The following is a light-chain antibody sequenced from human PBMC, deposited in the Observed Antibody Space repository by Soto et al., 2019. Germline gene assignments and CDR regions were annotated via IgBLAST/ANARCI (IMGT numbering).Light chain of an antibody. V-gene: IGLV2-14*01. Sequence: QSVLTQPASVSGSPGQSITISCTGTSSDIGTYNYVSWYQQHPGKAPKLMIFEVSNRPSGVSYRFSGSKSDNTASLTISGLQAEDEADYYCCSYTRSNTYAFGTGTKVTVL. CDR3: CSYTRSNTYA. J-gene: IGLJ1*01. CDR1: SSDIGTYNY. CDR2: EVS.